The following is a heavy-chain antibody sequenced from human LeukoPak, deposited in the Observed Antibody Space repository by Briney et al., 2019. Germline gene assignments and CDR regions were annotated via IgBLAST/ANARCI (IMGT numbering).Heavy chain of an antibody. CDR3: ARISGVVIDY. J-gene: IGHJ4*02. CDR2: IYYSGST. D-gene: IGHD3-3*01. Sequence: SETLSLTCTVSGYSISTAYYWGWIRQPPGKGLEWIGYIYYSGSTNYNPSLKSRVTISVDTSKNQFSLKLSSVTAADTVVYYCARISGVVIDYWGQGTLVTVSS. V-gene: IGHV4-38-2*02. CDR1: GYSISTAYY.